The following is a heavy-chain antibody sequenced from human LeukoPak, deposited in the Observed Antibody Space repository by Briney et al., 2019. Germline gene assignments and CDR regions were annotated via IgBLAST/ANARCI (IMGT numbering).Heavy chain of an antibody. CDR1: GFTFSSYS. D-gene: IGHD6-13*01. Sequence: PGGSLRLSCAASGFTFSSYSMNWVRQAPGKGLEWVSSISSSSSYIYYADSVKGRFTISRDNAKNSLYLQMNSLRAEDTAVYYCATSPYRGGTSWTEFDYWGQGTLVTVSS. J-gene: IGHJ4*02. CDR2: ISSSSSYI. V-gene: IGHV3-21*01. CDR3: ATSPYRGGTSWTEFDY.